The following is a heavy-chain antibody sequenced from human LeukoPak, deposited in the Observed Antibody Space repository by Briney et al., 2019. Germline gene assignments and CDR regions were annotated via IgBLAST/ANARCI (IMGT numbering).Heavy chain of an antibody. J-gene: IGHJ3*02. CDR1: GGTFSSYA. CDR2: IIPIFGTA. D-gene: IGHD2-2*01. Sequence: GSSVKVSCKASGGTFSSYAISWVRQAPGQGLEWMGGIIPIFGTANYAQKFQGRVTITTDESTSTAYVELSSLRSEDTAVYYCARVVVVVPAAPYYDAFDIWGQGTMVTVSS. CDR3: ARVVVVVPAAPYYDAFDI. V-gene: IGHV1-69*05.